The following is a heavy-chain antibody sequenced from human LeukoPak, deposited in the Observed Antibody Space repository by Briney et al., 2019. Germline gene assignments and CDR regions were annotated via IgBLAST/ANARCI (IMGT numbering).Heavy chain of an antibody. CDR1: GFTFSSYA. D-gene: IGHD6-19*01. CDR2: ISGSGGNT. CDR3: ARSGMAVAATPWD. J-gene: IGHJ1*01. V-gene: IGHV3-23*01. Sequence: GGSLRLSCEASGFTFSSYAMSWVRQAPGKGLEWVSAISGSGGNTYYPDSVKGRFTISRDNVKNSLFLQINILRAEDTAVYYCARSGMAVAATPWDWGQGTLVTVSS.